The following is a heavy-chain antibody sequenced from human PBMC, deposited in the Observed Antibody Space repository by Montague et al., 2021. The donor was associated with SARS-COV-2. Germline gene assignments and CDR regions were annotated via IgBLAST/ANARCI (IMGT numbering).Heavy chain of an antibody. Sequence: SETLSLTCSVSGGSFDSDNFFWGWIRQPPGKRLEWIGGISNGGRTFDNSSLKSRVTISVHTSRNQLSLNVTSVTAADTAVYYCARHRRYDVVTYCPDSWGQGILVTVSS. CDR1: GGSFDSDNFF. D-gene: IGHD3-9*01. J-gene: IGHJ4*02. CDR2: ISNGGRT. CDR3: ARHRRYDVVTYCPDS. V-gene: IGHV4-39*01.